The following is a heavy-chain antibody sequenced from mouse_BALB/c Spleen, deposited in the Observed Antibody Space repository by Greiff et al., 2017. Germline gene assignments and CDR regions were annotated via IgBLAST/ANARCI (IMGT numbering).Heavy chain of an antibody. CDR1: GYTFTSYW. Sequence: VQLQQSGAELAKPGASVKMSCKASGYTFTSYWMHWVKQRPGQGLEWIGYINPSTGYTEYNQKFKDKATLTADKSSSTAYMQLSSLTSEDSAVYYCASVFYYAMDYWGQGTSVTVSS. V-gene: IGHV1-7*01. J-gene: IGHJ4*01. CDR2: INPSTGYT. CDR3: ASVFYYAMDY.